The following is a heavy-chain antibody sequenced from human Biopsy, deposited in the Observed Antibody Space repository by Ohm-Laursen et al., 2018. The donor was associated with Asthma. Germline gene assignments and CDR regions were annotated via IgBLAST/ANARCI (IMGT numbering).Heavy chain of an antibody. V-gene: IGHV4-61*01. J-gene: IGHJ6*02. Sequence: TLSLTCTVSGGSVSTGSYYWSWIRQPPGKGLEWLGYFYYTGSDNYNPSLKSRVTISVDTSKNQFSLRLNSVTAADTAVYYCARGPNYHGSGRAPIGMDVWGQGTTVTVSS. CDR1: GGSVSTGSYY. CDR2: FYYTGSD. D-gene: IGHD3-10*01. CDR3: ARGPNYHGSGRAPIGMDV.